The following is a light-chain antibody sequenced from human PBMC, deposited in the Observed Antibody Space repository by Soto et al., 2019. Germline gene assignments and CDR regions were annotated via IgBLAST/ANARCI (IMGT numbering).Light chain of an antibody. CDR2: KAS. CDR1: QSISSW. J-gene: IGKJ4*01. Sequence: DSQMTQYPSTLSASVGDRVTITCRASQSISSWLAWYQQKPRKAPKLLISKASTLQSGVPPRFSGSGYGTEFTLPSSSLQPDEFAASYCQQYETYPMTFGGVTKVEIK. V-gene: IGKV1-5*03. CDR3: QQYETYPMT.